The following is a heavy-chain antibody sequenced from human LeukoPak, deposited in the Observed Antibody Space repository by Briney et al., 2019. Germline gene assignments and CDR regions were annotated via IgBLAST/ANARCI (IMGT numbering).Heavy chain of an antibody. CDR2: VMPMFNTS. CDR1: GGTFRNYI. J-gene: IGHJ5*02. V-gene: IGHV1-69*13. Sequence: ASVKVSCKASGGTFRNYIFSWVRQAPGQGLEWMGGVMPMFNTSNYAQKFQGRVTITADENTSTVYMELSSLRSEDTAVYYCAKVQNEVVPIAMRGWFDPWGQGTLVAVSS. CDR3: AKVQNEVVPIAMRGWFDP. D-gene: IGHD2-2*01.